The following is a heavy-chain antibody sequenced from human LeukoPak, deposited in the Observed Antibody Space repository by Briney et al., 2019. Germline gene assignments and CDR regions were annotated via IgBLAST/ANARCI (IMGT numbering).Heavy chain of an antibody. CDR2: IYSGGDT. J-gene: IGHJ4*02. CDR1: GFTFSSYG. Sequence: GGSLRLSCAASGFTFSSYGMHWVRQAPGKGLEWVSLIYSGGDTYYADSVKGRFTISRDNSKNTLYLQMNSLRAEDTAVYYCAKEGFDSWGQGTLVTVSS. CDR3: AKEGFDS. V-gene: IGHV3-53*01.